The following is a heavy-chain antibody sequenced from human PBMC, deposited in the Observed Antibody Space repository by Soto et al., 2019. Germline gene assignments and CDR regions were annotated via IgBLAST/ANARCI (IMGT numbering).Heavy chain of an antibody. CDR3: ARDRPSSVRGLTVEWFDP. D-gene: IGHD3-10*01. CDR1: GYTFTSYD. Sequence: GASVKVSCKASGYTFTSYDINWVRQATGQGLEWMGWMNPNSGNTGYAQKFQGRVTMTRNTSISTAYMELSSLRSEDTAVYYCARDRPSSVRGLTVEWFDPWGQGTLVTVSS. CDR2: MNPNSGNT. V-gene: IGHV1-8*01. J-gene: IGHJ5*02.